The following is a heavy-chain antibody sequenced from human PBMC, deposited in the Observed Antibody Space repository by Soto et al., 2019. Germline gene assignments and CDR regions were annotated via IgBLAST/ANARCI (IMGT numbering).Heavy chain of an antibody. Sequence: SVKGSGKASGYTFTSYAMYGRRQAPVQRLEWMGWINAGNGNTKYSQKFQGRVTLTRDTSGSTAYMELSSLRSEDTAVYYCARSVVRGGVPSHYFDYWGQGTLVTVS. V-gene: IGHV1-3*01. D-gene: IGHD2-8*02. CDR3: ARSVVRGGVPSHYFDY. J-gene: IGHJ4*02. CDR2: INAGNGNT. CDR1: GYTFTSYA.